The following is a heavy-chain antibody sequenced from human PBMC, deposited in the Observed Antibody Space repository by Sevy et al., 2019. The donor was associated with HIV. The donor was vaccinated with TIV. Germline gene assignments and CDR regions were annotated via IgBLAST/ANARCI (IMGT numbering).Heavy chain of an antibody. J-gene: IGHJ4*02. D-gene: IGHD1-26*01. V-gene: IGHV4-59*08. CDR1: GGSITSLC. CDR3: AGENAWGRGYS. CDR2: IYYHGHI. Sequence: SETLSLTCTVSGGSITSLCWNWIRQPPGKGLEWIANIYYHGHINYNPSLKSRVTLSLDTSKNQFSLRLSSVTAADTAMYYCAGENAWGRGYSWGQGTLVTVSS.